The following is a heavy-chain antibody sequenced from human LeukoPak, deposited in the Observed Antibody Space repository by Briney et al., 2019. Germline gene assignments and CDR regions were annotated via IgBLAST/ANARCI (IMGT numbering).Heavy chain of an antibody. J-gene: IGHJ4*02. CDR1: GFTFSSYS. CDR3: ARAGYCSGGSCWDY. D-gene: IGHD2-15*01. Sequence: GGSLRLSCAASGFTFSSYSMNWVRQAPGKGLEWVSSISSSSSYIYYADPVKGRFTISRDNAKNSLYLQMNSLRAEDTAVYYCARAGYCSGGSCWDYWGQGTLVTVSS. CDR2: ISSSSSYI. V-gene: IGHV3-21*01.